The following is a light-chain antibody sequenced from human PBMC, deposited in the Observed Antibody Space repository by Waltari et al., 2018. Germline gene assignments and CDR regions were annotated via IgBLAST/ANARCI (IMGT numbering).Light chain of an antibody. CDR2: KAS. CDR3: EQYNSWPLT. J-gene: IGKJ4*01. CDR1: QSINIW. Sequence: DIQMTQSPSTLSASVGDRVTITCRASQSINIWLAWYQQKPGKAPRLLIYKASGLESGGPSRFSGSGSGTEFTLSISSLQPDDFATYYCEQYNSWPLTFGGGTKVEI. V-gene: IGKV1-5*03.